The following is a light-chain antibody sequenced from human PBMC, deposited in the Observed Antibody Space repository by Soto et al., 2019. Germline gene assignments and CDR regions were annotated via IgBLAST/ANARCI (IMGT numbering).Light chain of an antibody. Sequence: EIVLTQSPGTLSLSPGERATLSCRASQSISSNSLAWYQQKPGQAPRLFIYGASSRATGIPDRFIGSGSGTHFTLTISRLEPEDFALYYCQQYGSSPRISFGQGTRREIK. CDR1: QSISSNS. V-gene: IGKV3-20*01. J-gene: IGKJ5*01. CDR3: QQYGSSPRIS. CDR2: GAS.